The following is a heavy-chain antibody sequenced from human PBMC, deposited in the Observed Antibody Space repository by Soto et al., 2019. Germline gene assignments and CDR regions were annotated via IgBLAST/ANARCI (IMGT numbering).Heavy chain of an antibody. CDR1: GFTFSSYA. CDR2: ISGSGVTT. CDR3: AKDMYYDSSAR. D-gene: IGHD3-22*01. J-gene: IGHJ4*02. Sequence: EVQLLESGGGLVQPGGSLSLSCAASGFTFSSYAMSWVRQATGKGLEWGSAISGSGVTTYYADSGKGRFTICRDNSKNTLYLPMNSLSAEATDLDYCAKDMYYDSSARGGQGTLVTVSS. V-gene: IGHV3-23*01.